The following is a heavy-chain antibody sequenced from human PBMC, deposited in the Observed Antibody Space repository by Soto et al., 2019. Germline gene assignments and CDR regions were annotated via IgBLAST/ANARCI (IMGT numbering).Heavy chain of an antibody. CDR1: GFTFDDYT. D-gene: IGHD2-2*01. Sequence: GGSLRLSCAASGFTFDDYTMHWVRQAPGKGLEWVSLISWDGSRTYYADSVKGRFTISRDNSTNSLYLQMNSLRTEDTAFYYCARDSEVPRPNYYYYGMDVWGQGTTVTVSS. CDR3: ARDSEVPRPNYYYYGMDV. CDR2: ISWDGSRT. J-gene: IGHJ6*02. V-gene: IGHV3-43*01.